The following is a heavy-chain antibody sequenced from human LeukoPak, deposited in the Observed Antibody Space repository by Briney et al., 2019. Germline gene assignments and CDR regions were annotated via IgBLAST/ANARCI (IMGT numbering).Heavy chain of an antibody. J-gene: IGHJ3*02. CDR2: IKQDGSEK. Sequence: GGSLRLSCAASGFTFSSYWMSWVRQAPGRGLEWVANIKQDGSEKYYVDSVKGRFTISRDNAKNSLYLQMNSLRAEDTAVYYCARDPHYYDSSGYYSDAFDIWGQGTMVTVSS. D-gene: IGHD3-22*01. CDR3: ARDPHYYDSSGYYSDAFDI. CDR1: GFTFSSYW. V-gene: IGHV3-7*01.